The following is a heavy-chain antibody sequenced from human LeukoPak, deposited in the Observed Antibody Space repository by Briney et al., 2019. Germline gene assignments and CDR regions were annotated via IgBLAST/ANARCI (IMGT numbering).Heavy chain of an antibody. CDR2: IIPIFGTA. CDR3: ARDSGSYLNGC. D-gene: IGHD1-26*01. J-gene: IGHJ4*02. CDR1: GYKFINYG. V-gene: IGHV1-69*13. Sequence: ASVKVSCKTSGYKFINYGISWVRQTPGQGLEWMGGIIPIFGTANYAQKFQGRVTITADESTSTAYMELSSLRSEDTAVYYCARDSGSYLNGCWGQGTLVTVSS.